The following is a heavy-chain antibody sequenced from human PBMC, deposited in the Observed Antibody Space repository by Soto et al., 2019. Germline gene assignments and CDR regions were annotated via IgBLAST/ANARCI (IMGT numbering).Heavy chain of an antibody. Sequence: QVQVVQSRAEVKKPGASVKVSCKTSGYTFTDYDINWVRQAPGQGLEWMGWVSPDNGNAGYAQHFQGRVTLTSDTPISTAYMELSSLTSGDTAVYYCEVTTGYWGQGTMVTVSS. CDR2: VSPDNGNA. CDR3: EVTTGY. CDR1: GYTFTDYD. V-gene: IGHV1-8*01. J-gene: IGHJ4*02. D-gene: IGHD2-21*02.